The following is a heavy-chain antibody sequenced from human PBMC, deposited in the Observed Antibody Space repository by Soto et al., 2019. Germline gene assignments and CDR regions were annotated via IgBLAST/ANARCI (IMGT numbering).Heavy chain of an antibody. J-gene: IGHJ4*02. D-gene: IGHD3-10*01. Sequence: QVQLQESGPGLLKPSQTLSLTCTVSGGSISTGGYYWTWIRQHQGKGLEWIGYTYYSGSTYYNPSLKSRVTISVDTSKSQFSLKLSSVTAADTAVYFCARGVSGTLCDNWGQGTLVTVSS. CDR2: TYYSGST. CDR1: GGSISTGGYY. V-gene: IGHV4-31*03. CDR3: ARGVSGTLCDN.